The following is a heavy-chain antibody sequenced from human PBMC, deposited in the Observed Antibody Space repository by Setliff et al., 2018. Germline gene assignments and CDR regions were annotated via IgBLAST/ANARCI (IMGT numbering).Heavy chain of an antibody. CDR3: ARVTGVTTFGVVVKDFEF. CDR2: ISGYSGDT. Sequence: ASVKVSCKASGYTFTSYSITWVRQAPGRGLEWLGWISGYSGDTSYAQKFQDRVTLTTDTSTSTAYMEMRSLTSDDTAVYYCARVTGVTTFGVVVKDFEFWGQGTLVTVSS. V-gene: IGHV1-18*01. CDR1: GYTFTSYS. J-gene: IGHJ4*02. D-gene: IGHD3-3*01.